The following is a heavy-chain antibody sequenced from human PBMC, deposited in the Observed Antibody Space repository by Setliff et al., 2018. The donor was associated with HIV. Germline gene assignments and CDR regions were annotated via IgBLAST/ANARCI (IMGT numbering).Heavy chain of an antibody. Sequence: LSLTCTVAGDSLTRGSYYWSWIRQPAGKGLEWIGHIYTSGKTHYRPSLKSRITISADTSKNQLSLNLSSVTAADTAVYYCARAAYSGTYLWEPATDLWGRGTLVTV. CDR3: ARAAYSGTYLWEPATDL. CDR1: GDSLTRGSYY. J-gene: IGHJ2*01. CDR2: IYTSGKT. V-gene: IGHV4-61*09. D-gene: IGHD1-26*01.